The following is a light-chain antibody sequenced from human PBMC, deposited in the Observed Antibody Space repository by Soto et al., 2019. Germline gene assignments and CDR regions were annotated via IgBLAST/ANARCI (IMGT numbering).Light chain of an antibody. CDR1: QSISSW. J-gene: IGKJ1*01. V-gene: IGKV1-5*03. CDR2: KAS. CDR3: QQYNSYSWS. Sequence: KVSQSPSALSASIGDRVTITCRASQSISSWLACYEHRPGTAPKLLIYKASSLESGGPSRFSGSGSGTEFTLTISSLQPDDFATYYCQQYNSYSWSFGQGTKV.